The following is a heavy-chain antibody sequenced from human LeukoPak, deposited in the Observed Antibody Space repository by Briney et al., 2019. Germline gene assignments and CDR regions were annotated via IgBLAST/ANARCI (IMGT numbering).Heavy chain of an antibody. CDR2: IYYSGST. CDR3: ARDPSIFGAFDI. V-gene: IGHV4-39*02. D-gene: IGHD3-3*01. CDR1: GGSISSSSYY. J-gene: IGHJ3*02. Sequence: KPSETLSLTCTVSGGSISSSSYYWGWIRQPPGKGLEWIGSIYYSGSTYYNPSLKSRVTISVDTSKNQFSLKLSSVTAADTAVYYCARDPSIFGAFDIWGQGTMVTVSS.